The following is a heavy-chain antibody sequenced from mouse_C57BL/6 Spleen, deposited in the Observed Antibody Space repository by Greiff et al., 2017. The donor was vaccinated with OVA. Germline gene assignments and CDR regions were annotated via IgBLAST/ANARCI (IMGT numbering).Heavy chain of an antibody. CDR3: ARGLRQFAD. V-gene: IGHV1-58*01. Sequence: EVKLMESGAELVRPGSSVKMSCTTSGYTFTSYGITWVKQRPGQGLEWIGYICNGNGYTEYTEKFKGKSTLTSDTSSSTAYMQLSSLTSEDSASYCCARGLRQFADWGKGTLVTVSA. J-gene: IGHJ3*01. CDR2: ICNGNGYT. CDR1: GYTFTSYG. D-gene: IGHD1-2*01.